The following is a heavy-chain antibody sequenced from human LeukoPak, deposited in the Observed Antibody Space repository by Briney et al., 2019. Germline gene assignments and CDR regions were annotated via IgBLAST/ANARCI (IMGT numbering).Heavy chain of an antibody. J-gene: IGHJ6*04. CDR2: IIPIFGTA. CDR3: ARDTGIAAASLYYYYGMDV. V-gene: IGHV1-69*06. Sequence: GASVKVSCKASGGTFSSCAISWVRQAPGQGLEWMGGIIPIFGTANYAQKFQGRVTITADKSTSTAYMELSSLRSEDTAVYYCARDTGIAAASLYYYYGMDVWGKGTTVTVSS. D-gene: IGHD6-13*01. CDR1: GGTFSSCA.